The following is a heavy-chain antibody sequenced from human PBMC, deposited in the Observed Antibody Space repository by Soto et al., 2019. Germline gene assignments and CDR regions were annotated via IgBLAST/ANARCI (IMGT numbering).Heavy chain of an antibody. Sequence: TLSLTCIVSGESISSSSYYWGWIRQPPGKGLEWIGSIYYSGRTYYNPSFKSRVTISIDTSKNQFSLKLSSVTATDTAVYYCARQRTTVVTQAYSDHWGQGALVTVSS. CDR1: GESISSSSYY. J-gene: IGHJ4*02. V-gene: IGHV4-39*01. CDR2: IYYSGRT. CDR3: ARQRTTVVTQAYSDH. D-gene: IGHD2-21*02.